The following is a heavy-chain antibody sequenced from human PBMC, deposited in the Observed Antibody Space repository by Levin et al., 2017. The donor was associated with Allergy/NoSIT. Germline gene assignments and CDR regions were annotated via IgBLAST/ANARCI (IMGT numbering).Heavy chain of an antibody. CDR2: ISWNSGSI. D-gene: IGHD3-10*01. Sequence: GGSLRLSCAASGFTFDDYAMHWVRQAPGKGLEWVSGISWNSGSIGYADSVKGRFTISRDNAKNSLYLQMNSLRAEDTALYYCAKDMGPPLNVLLWFGDPRGYYYGMDVWGQGTTVTVSS. V-gene: IGHV3-9*01. J-gene: IGHJ6*02. CDR1: GFTFDDYA. CDR3: AKDMGPPLNVLLWFGDPRGYYYGMDV.